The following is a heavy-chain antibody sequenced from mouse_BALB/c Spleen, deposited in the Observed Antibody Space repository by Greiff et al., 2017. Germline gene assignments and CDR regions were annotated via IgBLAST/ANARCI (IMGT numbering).Heavy chain of an antibody. J-gene: IGHJ4*01. CDR1: GFTFSSYT. V-gene: IGHV5-12-2*01. D-gene: IGHD3-3*01. CDR2: ISNGGGST. CDR3: ARGGLGYYAMDY. Sequence: EVQLVESGGGLVQPGGSLKLSCAASGFTFSSYTMSWVRQTPEKRLEWVAYISNGGGSTYYPDTVKGRFTISRDNAKNTLYLQMSSLKSEDTAMYYCARGGLGYYAMDYWGQGTSVTVSS.